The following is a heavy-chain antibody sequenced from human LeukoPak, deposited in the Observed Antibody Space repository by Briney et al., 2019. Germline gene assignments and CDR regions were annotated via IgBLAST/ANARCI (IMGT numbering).Heavy chain of an antibody. D-gene: IGHD6-19*01. CDR1: GFSLDSHW. J-gene: IGHJ4*02. V-gene: IGHV3-74*01. Sequence: GGSLRLSCTASGFSLDSHWMHWVRQVPGKGLVWLSRINADGQSVGYADSVRGRFTISRDNARNTVYLQTNSLRPEDTAVYYCARGTSSGWSDYLDYWGQGTLVSVSS. CDR2: INADGQSV. CDR3: ARGTSSGWSDYLDY.